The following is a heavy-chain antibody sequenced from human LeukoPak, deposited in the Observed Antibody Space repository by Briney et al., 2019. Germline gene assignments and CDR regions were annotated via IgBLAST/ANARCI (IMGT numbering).Heavy chain of an antibody. CDR3: ARTSPRGHYYFDY. V-gene: IGHV3-7*01. J-gene: IGHJ4*02. D-gene: IGHD5-12*01. CDR1: GFTFINAW. Sequence: GGSLRLSCAASGFTFINAWMSWVRQAPGKGLEWVANIKQDGSEKYYVDSVKGRFTISRDNAKNSLYLQMNSLRAEDTAVYYCARTSPRGHYYFDYWGQGTLVTVSS. CDR2: IKQDGSEK.